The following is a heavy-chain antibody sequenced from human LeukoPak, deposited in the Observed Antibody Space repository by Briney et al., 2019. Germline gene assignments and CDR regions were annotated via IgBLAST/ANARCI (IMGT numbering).Heavy chain of an antibody. CDR3: ARGSYDFWSGYPTRYFDY. Sequence: SETLSLTCTVSGGSISSSSYYWGWIRQPPGKGLEWIGYIYYSGSTYYNPSLKSRVTISVDTSKNQFSLKLSSVTAADTAVYYCARGSYDFWSGYPTRYFDYWGQGTLVTVSS. CDR2: IYYSGST. D-gene: IGHD3-3*01. V-gene: IGHV4-31*03. CDR1: GGSISSSSYY. J-gene: IGHJ4*02.